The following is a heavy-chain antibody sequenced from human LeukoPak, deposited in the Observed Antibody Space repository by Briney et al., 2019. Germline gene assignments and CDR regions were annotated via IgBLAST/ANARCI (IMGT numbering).Heavy chain of an antibody. CDR1: GYTFTGYY. Sequence: ASVKVSCKASGYTFTGYYMHWVRQAPGQGLEWMGWINPNSGGTNYAQKFQGRVTMTRDTSISTAYMELSRLRSDDTAVYYCAREYYYDSSGYLRAFDIWGQGTMVTVSS. D-gene: IGHD3-22*01. CDR2: INPNSGGT. J-gene: IGHJ3*02. V-gene: IGHV1-2*02. CDR3: AREYYYDSSGYLRAFDI.